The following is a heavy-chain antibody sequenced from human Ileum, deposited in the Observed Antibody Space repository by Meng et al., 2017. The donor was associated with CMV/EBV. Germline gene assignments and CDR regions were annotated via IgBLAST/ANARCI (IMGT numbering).Heavy chain of an antibody. J-gene: IGHJ3*01. Sequence: GESLKISFASSGFIFSSYTMNWVRQAPGKGLEWVSTMSSTGGFIYYAVAVKGRFTISRDNAKKSVSLQMDSPSAEDKAVYYCARSPSSYDAFDFWGQGTLVTVSS. V-gene: IGHV3-21*01. CDR2: MSSTGGFI. CDR1: GFIFSSYT. D-gene: IGHD6-13*01. CDR3: ARSPSSYDAFDF.